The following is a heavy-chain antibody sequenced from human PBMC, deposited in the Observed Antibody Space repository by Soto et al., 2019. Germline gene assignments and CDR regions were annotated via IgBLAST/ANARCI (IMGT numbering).Heavy chain of an antibody. D-gene: IGHD1-26*01. J-gene: IGHJ4*02. CDR3: ARVVGADYGNY. V-gene: IGHV1-69*01. CDR1: GGTFSTYA. CDR2: IIPIFGTT. Sequence: QVQLVQSGAEVKKPGSSVKVSCKASGGTFSTYAITWGRQAPGQGLEWLGGIIPIFGTTDYARKFQGRVTITAAEATSTVFIEQSSLKSEDTAVYYCARVVGADYGNYGGQGTLVPATS.